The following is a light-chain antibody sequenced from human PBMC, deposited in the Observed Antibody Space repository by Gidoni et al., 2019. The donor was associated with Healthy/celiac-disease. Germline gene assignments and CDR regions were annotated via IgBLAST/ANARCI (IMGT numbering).Light chain of an antibody. J-gene: IGLJ1*01. Sequence: QSALTQPRSVSGSPGQSVTISCTGTRSDVGGYNYVSWYQQHPGKAPKLMIYDVSKRPSGVPDRFSGYKSGNTASLTISGLQAEDEADYYCCSYAGSFYVFGTGTKVTVL. CDR1: RSDVGGYNY. CDR3: CSYAGSFYV. CDR2: DVS. V-gene: IGLV2-11*01.